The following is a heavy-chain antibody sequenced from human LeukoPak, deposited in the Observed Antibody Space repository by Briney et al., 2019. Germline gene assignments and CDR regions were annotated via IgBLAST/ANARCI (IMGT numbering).Heavy chain of an antibody. CDR1: GGTFSSYA. CDR3: ARDLSSTVYYYYYMDV. CDR2: IIPIFGTA. D-gene: IGHD4-11*01. J-gene: IGHJ6*03. V-gene: IGHV1-69*01. Sequence: SVKVSCKASGGTFSSYAISWVRQAPGQGLEWMGGIIPIFGTANYVQKFQGRVTITADESTSTAYMELSSLRSEDTAVYYCARDLSSTVYYYYYMDVWGKGTTVTVSS.